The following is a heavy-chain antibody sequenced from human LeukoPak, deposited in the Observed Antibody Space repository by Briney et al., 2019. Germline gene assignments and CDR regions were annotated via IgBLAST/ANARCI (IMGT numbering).Heavy chain of an antibody. J-gene: IGHJ4*02. Sequence: PGGSLRLSCAASGFTFSSYAMHWVRQAPGKGLEWVAFIRYDGSNKNYAESVKGRFAISRDNSKNTLYLQMNSLRAEDTAVYHCARDKGYYYDSSGHFYYFDYWGQGTLVTVSS. V-gene: IGHV3-30*09. CDR2: IRYDGSNK. CDR3: ARDKGYYYDSSGHFYYFDY. D-gene: IGHD3-22*01. CDR1: GFTFSSYA.